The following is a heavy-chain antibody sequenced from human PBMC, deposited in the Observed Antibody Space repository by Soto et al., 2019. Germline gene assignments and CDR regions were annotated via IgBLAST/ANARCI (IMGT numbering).Heavy chain of an antibody. D-gene: IGHD3-10*01. Sequence: PSETLSLTCTVTSVSISTYYWSWIRQPPGKGLEWLGYIYYSGSTNYNPSLKSRVTISVDTSKNQFSLKLNSMTAADTAVYYCARHNYGSGSTYFDYWGQGTLVTVSS. CDR3: ARHNYGSGSTYFDY. CDR1: SVSISTYY. CDR2: IYYSGST. V-gene: IGHV4-59*08. J-gene: IGHJ4*02.